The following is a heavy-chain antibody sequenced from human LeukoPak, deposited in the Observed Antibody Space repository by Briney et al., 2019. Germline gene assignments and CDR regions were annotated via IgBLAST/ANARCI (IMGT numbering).Heavy chain of an antibody. D-gene: IGHD6-19*01. Sequence: GGSLRLSCAASGFTFSDYYMSWIRQAPGKGLEWVSYISFSVSSKYYADSVKGRFTISRDNAKNSLYLQMNSLRAEDTAVYYCAREVAASFDYWGQGTLVTVSS. CDR1: GFTFSDYY. J-gene: IGHJ4*02. CDR3: AREVAASFDY. V-gene: IGHV3-11*04. CDR2: ISFSVSSK.